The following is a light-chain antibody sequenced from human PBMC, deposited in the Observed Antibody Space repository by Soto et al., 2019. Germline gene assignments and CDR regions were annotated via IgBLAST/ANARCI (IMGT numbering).Light chain of an antibody. J-gene: IGKJ5*01. Sequence: EIQMTQSPSTLSASIGDRVTITCRASQSISSWLAWYQQKPGKAPKLLIYAASSLQSGVPSRFSGSGSGTDFTLTISSLQPEDFATYYCQQSYSTPRTFGQGTRLEIK. CDR1: QSISSW. CDR3: QQSYSTPRT. V-gene: IGKV1-39*01. CDR2: AAS.